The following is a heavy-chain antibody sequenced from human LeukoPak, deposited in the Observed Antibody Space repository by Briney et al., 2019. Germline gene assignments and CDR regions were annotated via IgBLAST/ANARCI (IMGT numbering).Heavy chain of an antibody. CDR1: GFTFSSYW. Sequence: GGSLRLSCAVSGFTFSSYWMSWVRQAPGKGLEWVANIKQDGSEKYYVDSVKGRFTISRDNAKNSLYLQMNSLRAEDTAVYYCARITRDLNFDYWGQGTLVTVSS. CDR2: IKQDGSEK. D-gene: IGHD3-10*01. CDR3: ARITRDLNFDY. J-gene: IGHJ4*02. V-gene: IGHV3-7*01.